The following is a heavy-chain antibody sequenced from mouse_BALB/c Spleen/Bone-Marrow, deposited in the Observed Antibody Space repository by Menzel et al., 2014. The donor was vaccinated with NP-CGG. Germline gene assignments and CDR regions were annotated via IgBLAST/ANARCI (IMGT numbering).Heavy chain of an antibody. CDR3: ARNRNEGEDD. CDR1: GFNIKDTH. CDR2: IEPENGHT. V-gene: IGHV14-3*02. Sequence: VQLKDPGAALVKPDASVKLSCTASGFNIKDTHMHWVQQRPEQGLEWIGRIEPENGHTKKDPKWQGKATKTADTSSNTAYLRGRSVTSEDTAVYYCARNRNEGEDDWGQGSSL. J-gene: IGHJ2*03.